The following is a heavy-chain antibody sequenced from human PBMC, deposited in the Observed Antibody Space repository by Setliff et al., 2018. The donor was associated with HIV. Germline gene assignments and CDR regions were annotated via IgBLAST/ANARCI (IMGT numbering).Heavy chain of an antibody. CDR1: GYSLTKYA. CDR3: ARDKTSRYYYTGSAYSDYFDF. J-gene: IGHJ4*02. V-gene: IGHV1-3*01. CDR2: INANKGNT. Sequence: ASVKVSCKASGYSLTKYALHWVRQAPGQRLEWMGWINANKGNTKYSQKFQGRVTITWDASASAAYMELSSLRSEDTAVYYCARDKTSRYYYTGSAYSDYFDFWGQGTLVTVSS. D-gene: IGHD3-10*01.